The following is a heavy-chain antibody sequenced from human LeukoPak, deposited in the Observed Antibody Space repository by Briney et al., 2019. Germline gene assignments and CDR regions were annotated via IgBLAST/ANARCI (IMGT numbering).Heavy chain of an antibody. CDR2: IISDGSST. CDR1: GFTFSNYW. Sequence: RGSLRLSCAASGFTFSNYWMHWVRQTPGKGLVWVSRIISDGSSTSYADSVKGRFTISRDNAKNTLYLQMNSLRAEDTAVYYCARDGSLPDYWGQGTLVTVSS. J-gene: IGHJ4*02. V-gene: IGHV3-74*01. CDR3: ARDGSLPDY.